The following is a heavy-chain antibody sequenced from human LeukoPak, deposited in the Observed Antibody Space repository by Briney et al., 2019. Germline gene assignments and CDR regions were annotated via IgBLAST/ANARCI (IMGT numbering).Heavy chain of an antibody. CDR1: GGSFSGYY. V-gene: IGHV4-34*01. CDR3: ARAGVQWQRPRDYYYYYMDV. J-gene: IGHJ6*03. Sequence: SETLSLTCAVYGGSFSGYYWSWIRQPPGKGLEWIGEINHSGSTNYNPSLKSRVTISVDTSKNQFSLKLSSVTAADTAVYYCARAGVQWQRPRDYYYYYMDVWGKGSTVTVSS. CDR2: INHSGST. D-gene: IGHD6-19*01.